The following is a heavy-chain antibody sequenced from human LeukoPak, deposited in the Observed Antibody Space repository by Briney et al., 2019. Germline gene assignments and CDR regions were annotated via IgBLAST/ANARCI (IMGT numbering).Heavy chain of an antibody. Sequence: ASVKVSCKASGYTFTGYYMHWLRQAPGQGLEWMGRINPNSGGTNYAQKFQGRVTMTRDTSISTAYMELSRLRSDDTAVYYCARYGSGSYGHYYFDYWGQGTLVTVSS. V-gene: IGHV1-2*06. CDR1: GYTFTGYY. CDR3: ARYGSGSYGHYYFDY. J-gene: IGHJ4*02. CDR2: INPNSGGT. D-gene: IGHD3-10*01.